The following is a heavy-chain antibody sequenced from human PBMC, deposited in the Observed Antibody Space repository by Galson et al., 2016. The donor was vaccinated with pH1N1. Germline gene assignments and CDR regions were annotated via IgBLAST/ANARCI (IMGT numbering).Heavy chain of an antibody. J-gene: IGHJ4*02. D-gene: IGHD5-12*01. V-gene: IGHV3-7*01. Sequence: SLRLSCAASGFSLSSFWMTWVRQAPEKGLEWVANINEDGSKIYYVDSVKGRFTISRDNAKNSLYLQMNSLRAEDTAVYYCARSIGNIGAHWGQGTLDTVSS. CDR3: ARSIGNIGAH. CDR1: GFSLSSFW. CDR2: INEDGSKI.